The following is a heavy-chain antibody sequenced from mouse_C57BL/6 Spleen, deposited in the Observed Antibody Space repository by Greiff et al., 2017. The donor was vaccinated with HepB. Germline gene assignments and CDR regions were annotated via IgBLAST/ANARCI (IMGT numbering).Heavy chain of an antibody. Sequence: EVKLVESGGGLVKPGGSLKLSCAASGFTFSSYAMSWVRQTPEKRLEWVATISDGGSYTYYPDNVKGRFTISRDNAKNNLYLQMSHLKSEDTAMYYCARDGYTMFGARDYWVQGPSVPVPS. J-gene: IGHJ4*01. CDR3: ARDGYTMFGARDY. CDR2: ISDGGSYT. D-gene: IGHD2-3*01. CDR1: GFTFSSYA. V-gene: IGHV5-4*03.